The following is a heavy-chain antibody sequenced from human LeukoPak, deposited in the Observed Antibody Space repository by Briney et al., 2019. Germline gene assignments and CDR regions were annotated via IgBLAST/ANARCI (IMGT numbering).Heavy chain of an antibody. Sequence: ASVKVSCKASGYTFTSYAMHWVRQAPGQRQEWMGWINAGNGNTKYSQKFQGRVTITRDTSASTAYMELSSLRSEDTAVYYCARDKNYGSGRSNYYYGMDVWGKGTTVTVSS. CDR3: ARDKNYGSGRSNYYYGMDV. CDR1: GYTFTSYA. D-gene: IGHD3-10*01. CDR2: INAGNGNT. J-gene: IGHJ6*04. V-gene: IGHV1-3*01.